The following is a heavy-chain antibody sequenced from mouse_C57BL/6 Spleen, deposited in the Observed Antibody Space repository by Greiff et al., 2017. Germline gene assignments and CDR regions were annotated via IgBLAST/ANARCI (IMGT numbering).Heavy chain of an antibody. D-gene: IGHD3-2*02. J-gene: IGHJ2*01. CDR1: GYTFTSYW. Sequence: QVQLQQPGAELVKPGASVKVSCKASGYTFTSYWMHWVKQRPGQGLEWIGRIHPSDSDTNYNQKFKGKATLTVDKSSSTAYMQLSSLTSEDAAVDYCAISRSSGYGFDYWGQGTTLTVSS. CDR2: IHPSDSDT. V-gene: IGHV1-74*01. CDR3: AISRSSGYGFDY.